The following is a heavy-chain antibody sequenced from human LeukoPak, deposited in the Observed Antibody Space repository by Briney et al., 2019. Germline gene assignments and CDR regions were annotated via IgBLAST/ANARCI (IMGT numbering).Heavy chain of an antibody. CDR2: ISSNGGST. Sequence: GGSLRLSCSASGFTFSSYAMHWVRQVPGKGLEYVSAISSNGGSTYYADSVKGRFTISRDNSKNTLYLQMSSLRAEDTAVYYCVKAGGGYGDYETDYWGQGTLVTVSS. J-gene: IGHJ4*02. CDR1: GFTFSSYA. D-gene: IGHD4-17*01. V-gene: IGHV3-64D*09. CDR3: VKAGGGYGDYETDY.